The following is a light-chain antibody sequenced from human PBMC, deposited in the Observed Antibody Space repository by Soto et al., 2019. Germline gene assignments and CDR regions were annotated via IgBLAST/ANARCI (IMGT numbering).Light chain of an antibody. CDR2: EVS. J-gene: IGLJ2*01. Sequence: QSVLTQPPSASGSPGQSVTISCTGTSSDVGGYNYVSWYQQHPGKAPKLMISEVSKRPSGVPDSFSGSKSGNTASLTVSGLQAEDEADYYCSSFAGNNNLVFGGGTKLTVL. V-gene: IGLV2-8*01. CDR1: SSDVGGYNY. CDR3: SSFAGNNNLV.